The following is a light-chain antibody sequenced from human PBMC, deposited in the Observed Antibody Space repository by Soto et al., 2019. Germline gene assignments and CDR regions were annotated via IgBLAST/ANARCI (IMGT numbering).Light chain of an antibody. J-gene: IGKJ1*01. V-gene: IGKV4-1*01. CDR1: RDISISSTKKNY. Sequence: IVMTQSPDSLAVSLGERATINCKSSRDISISSTKKNYLAWYQQKPGQPPKLLISGASTRESGVPERFSGSGSATDFPLTISSVQAEDVAVSYCQQYFVTHRTFGQGTKVEI. CDR2: GAS. CDR3: QQYFVTHRT.